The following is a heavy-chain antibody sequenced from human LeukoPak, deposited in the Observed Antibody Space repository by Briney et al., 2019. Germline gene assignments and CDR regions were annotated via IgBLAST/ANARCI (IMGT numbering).Heavy chain of an antibody. J-gene: IGHJ4*02. CDR3: ARDGGSGSYGY. D-gene: IGHD1-26*01. Sequence: ASVNVSYKASGYTFTGYYMHWVRQAPGQGLEWMGRINPNSGDTNYAQKFQGRVTMTRDTSISTAYMELSGLRSDDTAVYYCARDGGSGSYGYWGQGTLVTVSS. CDR1: GYTFTGYY. V-gene: IGHV1-2*06. CDR2: INPNSGDT.